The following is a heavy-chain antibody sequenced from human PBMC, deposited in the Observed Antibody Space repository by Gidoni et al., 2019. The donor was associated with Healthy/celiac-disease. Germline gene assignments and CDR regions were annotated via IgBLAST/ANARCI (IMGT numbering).Heavy chain of an antibody. CDR2: INPNSGGT. J-gene: IGHJ1*01. D-gene: IGHD2-21*02. CDR1: GYTFTGYY. Sequence: QVQLVQSGAEVKKPGASVKVSCQASGYTFTGYYMHWVRQAPGQGLEWMGWINPNSGGTNYAQKFQGRVTMTRDTSISTAYMELSRLRSDDTAVYYCARVEHIVVVTAEYFQHWGQGTLVTVSS. CDR3: ARVEHIVVVTAEYFQH. V-gene: IGHV1-2*02.